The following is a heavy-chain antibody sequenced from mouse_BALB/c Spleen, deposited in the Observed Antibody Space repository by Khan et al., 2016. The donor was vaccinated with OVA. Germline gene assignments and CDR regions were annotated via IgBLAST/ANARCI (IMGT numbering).Heavy chain of an antibody. CDR1: GFTIKDTY. J-gene: IGHJ3*01. Sequence: EVELVESGAELVKPGASVKLSCSASGFTIKDTYIHWMKQRPEQGLEWIGRIDPPNDDTKYSPKFQAKATLTADTSSNTAYLQLSSLTSEDTAVYSCDTLYGNPFAFWGQGTLVSVSA. CDR2: IDPPNDDT. V-gene: IGHV14-3*02. D-gene: IGHD2-1*01. CDR3: DTLYGNPFAF.